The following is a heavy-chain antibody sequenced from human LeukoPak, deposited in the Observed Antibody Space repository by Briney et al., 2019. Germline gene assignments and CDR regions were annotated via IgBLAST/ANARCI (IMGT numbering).Heavy chain of an antibody. V-gene: IGHV4-34*01. Sequence: SETLSLTCAVYGGSFSGYYWSWIRQPPGKGLEWIGEINHSGSTNYNPSLKSRVTISVDTSKNQFSLKLSSVTAADTAVYYCARGGYSYGFKAFDIWGQGTKVTVSS. CDR2: INHSGST. D-gene: IGHD5-18*01. CDR1: GGSFSGYY. CDR3: ARGGYSYGFKAFDI. J-gene: IGHJ3*02.